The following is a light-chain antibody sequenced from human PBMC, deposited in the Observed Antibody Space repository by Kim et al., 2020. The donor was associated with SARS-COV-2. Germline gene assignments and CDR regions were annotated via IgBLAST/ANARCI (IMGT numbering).Light chain of an antibody. CDR3: QKYNSAPPLT. Sequence: SVGDRATITCRASQGISNYFAWYQQKPGKVPKLLIYAAATLQSGVPSRFSGSGSGTDFTLTISSLQPEDVATYYCQKYNSAPPLTFGGGTKVDIK. CDR1: QGISNY. CDR2: AAA. V-gene: IGKV1-27*01. J-gene: IGKJ4*02.